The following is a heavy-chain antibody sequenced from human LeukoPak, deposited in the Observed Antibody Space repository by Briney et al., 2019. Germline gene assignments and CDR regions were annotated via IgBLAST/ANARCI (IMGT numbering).Heavy chain of an antibody. CDR1: GFPFSSYA. Sequence: PGGSLRLSCAASGFPFSSYAMHWVRQAPGKGLEYLSAISSNGGSTSYANSVKGRFTISRDNSKNTLYLQMGSLRAEDMAVYYCARSSIVVVSILDYWGQGTLVTVSS. J-gene: IGHJ4*02. CDR2: ISSNGGST. V-gene: IGHV3-64*01. D-gene: IGHD2-2*01. CDR3: ARSSIVVVSILDY.